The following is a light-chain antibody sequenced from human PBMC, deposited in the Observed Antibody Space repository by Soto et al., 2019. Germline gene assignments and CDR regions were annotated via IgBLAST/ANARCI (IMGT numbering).Light chain of an antibody. CDR1: SSDVGAYAY. J-gene: IGLJ1*01. CDR3: SSYTSSSSYV. CDR2: DVS. Sequence: QSALTQPRSVSGSPGQSVAISCTGTSSDVGAYAYVSWYQQHPGKAPKLMVYDVSNRPSGVSNRFSGSKSGNTASLTISGLQAEDEADYYCSSYTSSSSYVFGTGTKVTVL. V-gene: IGLV2-14*03.